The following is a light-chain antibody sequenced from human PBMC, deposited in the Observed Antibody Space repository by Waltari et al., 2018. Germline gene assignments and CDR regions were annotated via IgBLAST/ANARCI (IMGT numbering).Light chain of an antibody. CDR1: QSIRSN. CDR3: QQYDNWLGT. CDR2: GAS. J-gene: IGKJ1*01. V-gene: IGKV3-15*01. Sequence: EIVMTQSPATLSVFPGERATLSCRASQSIRSNLAWYQLKPGQAPRLLIYGASTRATGIPARCSGSGSGTEFTLTISSLQSEDFAVYFCQQYDNWLGTFGQGTKVEIK.